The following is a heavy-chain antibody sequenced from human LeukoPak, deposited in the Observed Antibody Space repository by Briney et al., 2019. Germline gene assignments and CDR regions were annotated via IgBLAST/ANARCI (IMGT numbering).Heavy chain of an antibody. D-gene: IGHD3-10*01. V-gene: IGHV4-59*01. CDR2: IHYTGST. CDR1: GGSINSYY. Sequence: PSETLSLTCTVSGGSINSYYWSWIRQPPGKGLECIGYIHYTGSTNYNPSLKSRVTISVDTSKSQFSLKLSSVTAADTAIYYCARGGYYGSGNDFRFDPWGQGTLVTVSS. J-gene: IGHJ5*02. CDR3: ARGGYYGSGNDFRFDP.